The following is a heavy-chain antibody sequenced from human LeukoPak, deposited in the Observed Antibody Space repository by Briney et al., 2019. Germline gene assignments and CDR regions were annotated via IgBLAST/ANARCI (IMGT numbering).Heavy chain of an antibody. D-gene: IGHD3-22*01. CDR2: INWNGGSA. CDR1: GFTFDDYG. Sequence: GGSLRLSCAASGFTFDDYGMSWVRQAPGKGLEGVSGINWNGGSAGYADSVKGRFTISRDNAKNSLYLQMNSLRAEDTTLYYCARVPRDSKAFDIWGQGTMVTVSS. J-gene: IGHJ3*02. V-gene: IGHV3-20*04. CDR3: ARVPRDSKAFDI.